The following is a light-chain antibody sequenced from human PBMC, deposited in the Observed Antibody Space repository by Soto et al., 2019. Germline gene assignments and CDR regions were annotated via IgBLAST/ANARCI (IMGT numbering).Light chain of an antibody. CDR3: LQYHNWPLT. Sequence: EIVMSQSPATLSVSPGERATLSCRASHTVSSSLAWYQQKPGQAPRLLIYGASTGATDIPARFSGSGSGTDFSLTISSLQSEDFAVYYCLQYHNWPLTFGGGTKVEIK. CDR1: HTVSSS. J-gene: IGKJ4*01. CDR2: GAS. V-gene: IGKV3-15*01.